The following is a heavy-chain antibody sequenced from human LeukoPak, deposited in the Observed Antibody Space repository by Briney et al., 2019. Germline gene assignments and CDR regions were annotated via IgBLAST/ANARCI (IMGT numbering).Heavy chain of an antibody. J-gene: IGHJ4*02. CDR3: ARGGRYFDWLSEIFDY. CDR2: ISSSGSTI. V-gene: IGHV3-48*04. D-gene: IGHD3-9*01. Sequence: GGSLRLSCAASGFTFSSYSMNWVRQAPGKGLEWVSYISSSGSTIYYADSVKGRFTISRDNAKNSLYLQMNSLRAEDTAVYYCARGGRYFDWLSEIFDYWGQGTLVTVSS. CDR1: GFTFSSYS.